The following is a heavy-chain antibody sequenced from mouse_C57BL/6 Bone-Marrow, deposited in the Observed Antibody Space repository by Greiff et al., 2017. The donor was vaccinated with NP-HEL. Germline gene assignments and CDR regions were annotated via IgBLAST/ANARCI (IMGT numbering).Heavy chain of an antibody. D-gene: IGHD5-5*01. CDR2: INPYNGGT. Sequence: VQLQQSGPVLVKPGASVKMSCKASGYTFTDYYMNWVKQSHGKSLEWIGVINPYNGGTSYNQKFKGKATLTVDKSSSTAYMELNSLTSEHSAGYYCASLPYAMDYWGQGTSVTVTS. V-gene: IGHV1-19*01. CDR1: GYTFTDYY. J-gene: IGHJ4*01. CDR3: ASLPYAMDY.